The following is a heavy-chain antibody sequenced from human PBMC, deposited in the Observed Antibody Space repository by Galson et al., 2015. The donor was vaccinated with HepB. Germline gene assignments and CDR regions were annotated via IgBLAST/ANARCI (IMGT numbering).Heavy chain of an antibody. V-gene: IGHV1-2*02. CDR2: INPNSGGT. J-gene: IGHJ3*02. CDR1: GYTFTGYY. Sequence: SVKVSCKASGYTFTGYYMHWVRQAPGQGLEWMGWINPNSGGTNYAQKFQGRVTMTRDTSISTAYMELSRLRSDDTAVYYCAREIITMVPGVITGCAFDIWGQGTMVTVSS. D-gene: IGHD3-10*01. CDR3: AREIITMVPGVITGCAFDI.